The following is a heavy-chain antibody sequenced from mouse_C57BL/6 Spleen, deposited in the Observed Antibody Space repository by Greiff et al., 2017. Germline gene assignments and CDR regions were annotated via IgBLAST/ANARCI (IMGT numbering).Heavy chain of an antibody. CDR2: IDPNSGGT. V-gene: IGHV1-72*01. D-gene: IGHD1-1*01. CDR3: ARGSFITTVVATENYAMDY. Sequence: VQLQQSGAELVKPGASVKLSCKASGYTFTSYWMHWVKQRPGRGLEWIGRIDPNSGGTKYNEKFKSKATLTVDKPSSTAYMQLSSLTSEDSAVYYCARGSFITTVVATENYAMDYWGQGTSVTVSS. J-gene: IGHJ4*01. CDR1: GYTFTSYW.